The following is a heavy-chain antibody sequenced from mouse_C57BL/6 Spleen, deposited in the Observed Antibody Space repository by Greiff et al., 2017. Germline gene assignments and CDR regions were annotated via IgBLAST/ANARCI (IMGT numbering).Heavy chain of an antibody. V-gene: IGHV1-42*01. J-gene: IGHJ2*01. CDR2: INPSTGGT. D-gene: IGHD2-3*01. Sequence: VHVKQSGPELVKPGASVKISCKASGYSFTGYYMNWVKQSPEKSLEWIGEINPSTGGTTYNQKFKAKATLTVDKSSSTAYMQIKSLTSEDAAVYYCARSRGWSYFDYWGQGTTLTVSS. CDR3: ARSRGWSYFDY. CDR1: GYSFTGYY.